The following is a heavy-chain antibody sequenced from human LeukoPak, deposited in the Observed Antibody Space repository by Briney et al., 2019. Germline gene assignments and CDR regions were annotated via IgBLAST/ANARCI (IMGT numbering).Heavy chain of an antibody. D-gene: IGHD6-19*01. V-gene: IGHV4-59*08. Sequence: SETLSLTCSVSGGSISSYYWSWIRQSPGKGLEWIANINYSGSTRYNPSLKSRVTISVDTSKNQFSLGLSSVTAADTAVYYCARPYSSGWSGVFDIWGQGTVVTVSS. CDR1: GGSISSYY. CDR2: INYSGST. J-gene: IGHJ3*02. CDR3: ARPYSSGWSGVFDI.